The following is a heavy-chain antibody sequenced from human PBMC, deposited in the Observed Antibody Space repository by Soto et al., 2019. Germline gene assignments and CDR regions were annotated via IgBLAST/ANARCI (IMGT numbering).Heavy chain of an antibody. CDR2: FWFDGSKK. J-gene: IGHJ6*02. CDR3: ARELLYGSGSRNFHYYGMDV. Sequence: QAPGKGLEWVAVFWFDGSKKYYADSVKGRFSVSRDNAKSTLYLEMNSLRVDDTAVYYCARELLYGSGSRNFHYYGMDVWGQGTPVTVSS. D-gene: IGHD3-10*01. V-gene: IGHV3-33*01.